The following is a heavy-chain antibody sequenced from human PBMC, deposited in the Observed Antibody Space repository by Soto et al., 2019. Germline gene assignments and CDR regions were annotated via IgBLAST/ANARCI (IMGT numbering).Heavy chain of an antibody. CDR2: ISGYNGNT. Sequence: QVQLVQSGGEVKKPGASVKVSCKTSGYSFTTYGISWVRQAPGQGLEWMGWISGYNGNTHYAQKFQGRVSTTTDTSTSTADLELRSLRSDDTAVYYCAREGTAPYYYYGMDVWGQGTTVTVSS. CDR1: GYSFTTYG. V-gene: IGHV1-18*01. D-gene: IGHD1-1*01. CDR3: AREGTAPYYYYGMDV. J-gene: IGHJ6*02.